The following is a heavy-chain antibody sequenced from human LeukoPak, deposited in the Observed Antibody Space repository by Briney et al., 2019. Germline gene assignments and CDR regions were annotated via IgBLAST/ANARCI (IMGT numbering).Heavy chain of an antibody. J-gene: IGHJ4*02. Sequence: GGSLRLSCAASGFTFGSYWMSWVRQAPGKGLEWVANIKQDGSEKYYVDSVKGRFTISRDNAKNSLYLQMNSLRAEDTAVYYCAIIYLIVGATTFDYWGQGTLVTVSS. D-gene: IGHD1-26*01. V-gene: IGHV3-7*01. CDR1: GFTFGSYW. CDR2: IKQDGSEK. CDR3: AIIYLIVGATTFDY.